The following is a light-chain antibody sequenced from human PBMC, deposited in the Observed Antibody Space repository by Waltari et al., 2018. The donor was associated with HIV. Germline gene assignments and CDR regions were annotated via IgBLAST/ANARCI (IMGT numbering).Light chain of an antibody. CDR1: SGSIASNY. J-gene: IGLJ2*01. CDR3: QSYDSSNVV. Sequence: NFMLTQPHSVSESPGKTVTISCTRSSGSIASNYVQWYQQRPGSSPPTVIYEEKQRPSGVPDRFSGSIDSSSNSASLTISGLKTEDEADYYCQSYDSSNVVFGGGTKLTVL. V-gene: IGLV6-57*01. CDR2: EEK.